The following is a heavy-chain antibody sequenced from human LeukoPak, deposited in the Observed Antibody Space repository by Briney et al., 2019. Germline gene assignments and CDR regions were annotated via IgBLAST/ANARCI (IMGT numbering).Heavy chain of an antibody. D-gene: IGHD3-10*01. CDR2: LNPNSGGT. J-gene: IGHJ1*01. CDR1: GYTFTGLC. V-gene: IGHV1-2*02. CDR3: ARDLDNYSGSGSYYNGDPLFQH. Sequence: ASVKVSCKASGYTFTGLCIHWARQAPGQGLEWMGWLNPNSGGTNYAQNFQGRVTMTRDTSISTGYMELSRLRSDDTAVYYCARDLDNYSGSGSYYNGDPLFQHWGQGTLVTVSS.